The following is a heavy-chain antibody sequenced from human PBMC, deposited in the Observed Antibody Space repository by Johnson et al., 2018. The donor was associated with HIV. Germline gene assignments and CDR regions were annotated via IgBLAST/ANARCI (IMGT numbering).Heavy chain of an antibody. CDR3: AKGLRSSYMCAFDI. D-gene: IGHD6-13*01. J-gene: IGHJ3*02. V-gene: IGHV3-9*01. CDR2: ISWNSGSI. CDR1: GFTFDDYA. Sequence: EVQLLESGGGLVQPGRSLRLSCAASGFTFDDYAMHWVRQAPGKGLAWVSGISWNSGSIGYADSVKGRFTISRDNAKNSLYLQMNSLRAEDTALYYCAKGLRSSYMCAFDIWGQGTMVTVSS.